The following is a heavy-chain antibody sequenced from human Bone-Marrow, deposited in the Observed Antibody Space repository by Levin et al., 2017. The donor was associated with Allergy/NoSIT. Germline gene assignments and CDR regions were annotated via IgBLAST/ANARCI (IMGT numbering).Heavy chain of an antibody. CDR2: IYYSGST. CDR1: GVSISTYY. V-gene: IGHV4-59*01. Sequence: SQTLSLTCTVSGVSISTYYWSWIRQPPGKGLEWIGYIYYSGSTNYNPSLKSRVTISVDTSKNQLSLQLNSVTAADTAVYYCASAASSGYYYFDYWGQGTLVTVSS. CDR3: ASAASSGYYYFDY. D-gene: IGHD3-22*01. J-gene: IGHJ4*02.